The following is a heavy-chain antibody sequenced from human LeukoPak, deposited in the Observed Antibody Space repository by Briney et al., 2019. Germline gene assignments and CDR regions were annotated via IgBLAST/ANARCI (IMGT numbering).Heavy chain of an antibody. CDR1: GFTVSSNY. CDR3: ARDYDMVRGLDMA. CDR2: IYSGGST. J-gene: IGHJ5*02. V-gene: IGHV3-66*01. D-gene: IGHD3-10*01. Sequence: GGSLRLSCAASGFTVSSNYMSWVRQAPGKGLEWGSVIYSGGSTYYADSVKGRFTISRDNSKNTLYLQMNSLRAEDTAVYYCARDYDMVRGLDMAWGQGTLVTVSS.